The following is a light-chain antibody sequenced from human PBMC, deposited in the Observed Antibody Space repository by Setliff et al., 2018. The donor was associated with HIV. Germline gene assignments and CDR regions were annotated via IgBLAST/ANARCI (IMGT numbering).Light chain of an antibody. CDR2: EVS. CDR1: SSDVGGYNY. V-gene: IGLV2-14*01. J-gene: IGLJ1*01. Sequence: SVLTQPASVSESPGQSITISCTGTSSDVGGYNYVSWYQQHPGKAPKLMIYEVSNRPSGVSNRFSDSKSGNTASLTISGLQAEDEADYYCSSYTSSITYVFETGTKV. CDR3: SSYTSSITYV.